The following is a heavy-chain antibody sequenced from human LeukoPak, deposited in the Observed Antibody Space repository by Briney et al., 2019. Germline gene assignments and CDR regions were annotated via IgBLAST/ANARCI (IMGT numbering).Heavy chain of an antibody. V-gene: IGHV3-7*01. J-gene: IGHJ3*01. CDR3: ARERNTAIVTAFDV. Sequence: ESLRLSCAASGFTFDTYWMSWVRQAAGKGLEWVATIKQDGSEKYYVDSVKGRFTISRDNAKNSLYLQMNSLRAEDTAVYFCARERNTAIVTAFDVWGQGTMVTVSS. CDR2: IKQDGSEK. CDR1: GFTFDTYW. D-gene: IGHD5-18*01.